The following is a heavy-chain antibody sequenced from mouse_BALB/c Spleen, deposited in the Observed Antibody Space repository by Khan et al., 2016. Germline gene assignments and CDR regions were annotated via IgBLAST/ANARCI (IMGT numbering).Heavy chain of an antibody. Sequence: EVQLQESGPSLVKPSQTLSLTCSVTGDSITSGYWHWIRKFPGNKLEYMEYISYSGSTYYNPSLKSRISITRDTSKNQYYLQFNSVTTEDTATYYCARWLYDYDWFAYWGQGPLVTVSA. CDR2: ISYSGST. CDR3: ARWLYDYDWFAY. J-gene: IGHJ3*01. V-gene: IGHV3-8*02. D-gene: IGHD2-4*01. CDR1: GDSITSGY.